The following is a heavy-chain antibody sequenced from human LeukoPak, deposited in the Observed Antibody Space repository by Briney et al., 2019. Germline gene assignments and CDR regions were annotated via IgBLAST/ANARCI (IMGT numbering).Heavy chain of an antibody. Sequence: ASVKVSCKASGYTFTSYDINWVQQATGPGLEWMGWMNPNRGNTGYAQKFQGRVTMTRNTSISTAYMELSSLRSEDTAVYYCARGYDGSGYWAYWGQGTLVTVSS. V-gene: IGHV1-8*01. CDR2: MNPNRGNT. CDR3: ARGYDGSGYWAY. CDR1: GYTFTSYD. J-gene: IGHJ4*02. D-gene: IGHD3-22*01.